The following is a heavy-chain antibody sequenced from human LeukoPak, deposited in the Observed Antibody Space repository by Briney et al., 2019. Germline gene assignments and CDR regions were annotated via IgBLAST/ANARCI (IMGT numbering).Heavy chain of an antibody. CDR2: INPSGGST. J-gene: IGHJ3*02. CDR1: GYTFTSYY. D-gene: IGHD3-10*01. V-gene: IGHV1-46*01. CDR3: ARAGSYGSGSVRAFDI. Sequence: ASVKVSCKASGYTFTSYYMHWVRQAPGQGLEWMGIINPSGGSTSYAQKFQGRVTMTRDTSTSTVYMELSSLRSEDTAVYYCARAGSYGSGSVRAFDIWGQGTMVTVSS.